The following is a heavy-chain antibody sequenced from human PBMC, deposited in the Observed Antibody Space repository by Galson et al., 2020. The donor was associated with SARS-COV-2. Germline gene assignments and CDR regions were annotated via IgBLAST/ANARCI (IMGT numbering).Heavy chain of an antibody. D-gene: IGHD6-13*01. J-gene: IGHJ6*02. CDR1: GFTFNNYG. CDR2: ISGSGGST. V-gene: IGHV3-23*01. CDR3: ARELSWYYGMDV. Sequence: GESLKISCAASGFTFNNYGMSWVRQVPGKGLEWVSSISGSGGSTYYTDSVKGRFTISRDNSKNTLYVQMNSLRADDTAVYYCARELSWYYGMDVWGQGTTVTVSS.